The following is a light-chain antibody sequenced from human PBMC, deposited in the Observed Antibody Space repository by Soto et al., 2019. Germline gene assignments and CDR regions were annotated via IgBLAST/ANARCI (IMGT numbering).Light chain of an antibody. CDR3: QQYKSFSLP. V-gene: IGKV1-5*03. CDR1: QTISSW. Sequence: VQMTQSPSTVSGSVGDRVTITCRASQTISSWLAWYQQKPGKAPKLLIYKASDLESGVPSRFSGSGSGTESSLTISSLQPDDFATYYCQQYKSFSLPFGGGTKVDIK. CDR2: KAS. J-gene: IGKJ4*01.